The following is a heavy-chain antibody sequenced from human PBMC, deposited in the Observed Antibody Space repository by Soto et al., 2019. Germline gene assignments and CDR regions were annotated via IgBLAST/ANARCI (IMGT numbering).Heavy chain of an antibody. CDR1: GGSISSNNYY. Sequence: SETLSLTCTVSGGSISSNNYYWGWIRQPPGKGLEWIGSIYYSGSTYYNPSLKSRVTISVDTSKNQFSLKLSSVTAADTAVYYCARGWIQLWLWALRCYYYGMDVWGQGTTVT. CDR3: ARGWIQLWLWALRCYYYGMDV. V-gene: IGHV4-39*01. J-gene: IGHJ6*02. D-gene: IGHD5-18*01. CDR2: IYYSGST.